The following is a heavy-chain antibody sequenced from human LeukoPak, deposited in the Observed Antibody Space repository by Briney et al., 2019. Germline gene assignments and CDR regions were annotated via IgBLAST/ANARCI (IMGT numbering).Heavy chain of an antibody. J-gene: IGHJ4*02. Sequence: SETLSLTCAVYGGSFSGYYWSWIRQPPGKGLEWIGEINHSGSTNYNPSLKSRVTISVDTSKNQFSLKLSSVTAADTAVYYCARGTPRGYFDYWGQGTLVTVSS. CDR1: GGSFSGYY. CDR2: INHSGST. V-gene: IGHV4-34*01. CDR3: ARGTPRGYFDY.